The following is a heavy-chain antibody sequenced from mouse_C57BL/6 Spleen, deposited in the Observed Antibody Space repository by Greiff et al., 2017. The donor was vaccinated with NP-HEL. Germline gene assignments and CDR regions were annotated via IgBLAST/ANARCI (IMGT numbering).Heavy chain of an antibody. D-gene: IGHD3-2*02. J-gene: IGHJ4*01. CDR2: ISSGSSTI. V-gene: IGHV5-17*01. CDR1: GFTFSDYG. CDR3: ARGKAQARAMDY. Sequence: DVKLVESGGGLVKPGGSLKLSCAASGFTFSDYGMHWVRQAPEKGLEWVAYISSGSSTIYYADTVKGRFTISRDNAKNTLFLQMTSLRSEDTAMYYCARGKAQARAMDYWGQGTSVTVSS.